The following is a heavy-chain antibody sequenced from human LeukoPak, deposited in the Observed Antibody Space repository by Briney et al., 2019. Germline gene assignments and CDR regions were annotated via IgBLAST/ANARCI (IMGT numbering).Heavy chain of an antibody. V-gene: IGHV1-18*01. CDR3: ARGGPRTSRAAPERGWFDP. Sequence: ASVKVSCQASGYTFTSYGISWVRQAPGQGLAWMGWISAYNGNTNYAQKLQGRVTMTTDTSTSTAYMELRSLRSDDTAVYYCARGGPRTSRAAPERGWFDPWGQGTLVTVSS. D-gene: IGHD1-14*01. J-gene: IGHJ5*02. CDR1: GYTFTSYG. CDR2: ISAYNGNT.